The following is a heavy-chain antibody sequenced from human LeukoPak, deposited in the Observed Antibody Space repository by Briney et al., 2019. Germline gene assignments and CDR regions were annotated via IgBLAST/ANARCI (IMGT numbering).Heavy chain of an antibody. J-gene: IGHJ3*02. CDR1: GFTFSSYA. CDR3: AKYQEEDDGWYPDNDAFDI. CDR2: ISGSGGST. V-gene: IGHV3-23*01. Sequence: GGSLRLSCAASGFTFSSYAMSWVRQAPGKGLEWVSAISGSGGSTYYADSVKGRFTISRDNSKNTLYLQMNSLRAEDTAVYYCAKYQEEDDGWYPDNDAFDIWGQGTMVTVSS. D-gene: IGHD6-19*01.